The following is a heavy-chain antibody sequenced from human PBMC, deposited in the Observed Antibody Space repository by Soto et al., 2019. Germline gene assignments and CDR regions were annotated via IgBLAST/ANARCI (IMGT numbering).Heavy chain of an antibody. Sequence: GESLKISCKGSGYSFTSYWIGWVRQMPGKGLEWMGIIYPGDSDTRYSPSFQGQVTISADKSISTAYLQWSSLKASDTAMYYCASTIIAAAHNYYSGMDVWGQGTTVTVSS. CDR3: ASTIIAAAHNYYSGMDV. D-gene: IGHD6-13*01. V-gene: IGHV5-51*01. CDR2: IYPGDSDT. CDR1: GYSFTSYW. J-gene: IGHJ6*02.